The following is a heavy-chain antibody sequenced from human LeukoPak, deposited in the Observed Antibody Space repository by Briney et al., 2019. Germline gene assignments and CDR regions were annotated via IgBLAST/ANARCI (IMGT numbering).Heavy chain of an antibody. V-gene: IGHV3-23*01. J-gene: IGHJ1*01. Sequence: GGSLRLSCAASGFTFSSYAMSWVRQAPGKGLEWVSAISGSGGSTYYADSVKGRFTISRDNSKNTLYLQMNSLRAEDTAVYYCAKGRIAAAGTTEYFQHWGQGTLVTVSS. D-gene: IGHD6-13*01. CDR1: GFTFSSYA. CDR2: ISGSGGST. CDR3: AKGRIAAAGTTEYFQH.